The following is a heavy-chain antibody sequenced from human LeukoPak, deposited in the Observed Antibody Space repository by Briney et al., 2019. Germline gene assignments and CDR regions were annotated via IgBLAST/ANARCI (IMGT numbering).Heavy chain of an antibody. V-gene: IGHV4-59*08. CDR3: AREYYYDSSGYPHDAFDI. J-gene: IGHJ3*02. CDR1: GGSMTSFS. Sequence: SETLSLTCTVSGGSMTSFSWNWIRQPPGKGLEWIGYVFYSGSTNYNPSLKSRVTISVGTSKSQFSLRLTSVTAADTAVYYCAREYYYDSSGYPHDAFDIWGQGTMVTVSS. CDR2: VFYSGST. D-gene: IGHD3-22*01.